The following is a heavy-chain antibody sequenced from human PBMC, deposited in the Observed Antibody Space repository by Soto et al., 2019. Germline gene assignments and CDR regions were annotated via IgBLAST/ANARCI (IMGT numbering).Heavy chain of an antibody. D-gene: IGHD2-2*01. V-gene: IGHV3-33*01. Sequence: PGGSLRLSCAASGFTFSNYGMHWVRQAPGKGLEWVAGIWYDGRNEYYGDAVKGRFTISRDNSKKTLYLQMNYLRAEDTAVYYCGFYWSSVRCPEGFYWGKETLVTVSS. CDR2: IWYDGRNE. J-gene: IGHJ4*02. CDR1: GFTFSNYG. CDR3: GFYWSSVRCPEGFY.